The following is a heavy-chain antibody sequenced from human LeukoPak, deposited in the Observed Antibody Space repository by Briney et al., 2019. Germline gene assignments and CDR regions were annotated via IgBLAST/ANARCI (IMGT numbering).Heavy chain of an antibody. D-gene: IGHD6-6*01. Sequence: SETLSLTCAVYGGSFSGYYWSWIRQPLGKGLEWIGEINHSGSTNYNPSLKSRVTISVDTSKNQFSLKLSSVTAADTAVYYCARGASRVWYSSSSVRFDPWGQGTLVTVSS. CDR1: GGSFSGYY. J-gene: IGHJ5*02. V-gene: IGHV4-34*01. CDR2: INHSGST. CDR3: ARGASRVWYSSSSVRFDP.